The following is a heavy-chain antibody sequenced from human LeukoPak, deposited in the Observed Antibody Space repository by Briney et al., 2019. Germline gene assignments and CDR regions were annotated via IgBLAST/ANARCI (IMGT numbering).Heavy chain of an antibody. V-gene: IGHV3-23*01. D-gene: IGHD3-10*01. CDR2: ISGSGGGT. Sequence: GGSLRLSCEASGFTFSSYAMNWVRQAPGKGLEWVSAISGSGGGTYYADSVKGRFTISRDNSKNTLYLQMNSLRAEDTALYYCAKDPRYGSGSYYKSGWFDSWGQGTLVTVSS. CDR1: GFTFSSYA. J-gene: IGHJ5*01. CDR3: AKDPRYGSGSYYKSGWFDS.